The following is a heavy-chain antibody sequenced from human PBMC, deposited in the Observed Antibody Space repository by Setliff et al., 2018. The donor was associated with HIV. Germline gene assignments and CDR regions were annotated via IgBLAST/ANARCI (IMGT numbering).Heavy chain of an antibody. CDR3: AKHECSGGCYYYMDV. V-gene: IGHV3-48*03. Sequence: GGSLRLSCAASGFTFSSYEMNWVRQAPGKGLEWVSYISSSGSTIYYADSVKGRFTISRDNSKNTLYLQLNSLRAEDTAVYYCAKHECSGGCYYYMDVWGKGIMVTVSS. CDR2: ISSSGSTI. CDR1: GFTFSSYE. J-gene: IGHJ6*03. D-gene: IGHD2-15*01.